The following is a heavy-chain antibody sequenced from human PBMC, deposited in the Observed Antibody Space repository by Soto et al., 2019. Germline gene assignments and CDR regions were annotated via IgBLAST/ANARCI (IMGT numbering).Heavy chain of an antibody. Sequence: QVQLVESGGGVVQPGRSLRLSCAASGFTFSSYAMHWVRQAPGKGLEWVAVISYDGSNKYYADSVKGRFTISRDNSKNTLYLQMNSLRAEDTAVYYCARLRFGVPAAPRDWFDPWGQGTLVTVSS. CDR1: GFTFSSYA. D-gene: IGHD2-2*01. J-gene: IGHJ5*02. V-gene: IGHV3-30-3*01. CDR3: ARLRFGVPAAPRDWFDP. CDR2: ISYDGSNK.